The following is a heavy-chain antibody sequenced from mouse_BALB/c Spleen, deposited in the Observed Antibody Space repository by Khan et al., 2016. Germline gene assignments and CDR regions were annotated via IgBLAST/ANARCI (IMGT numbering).Heavy chain of an antibody. CDR2: IDPYNGGT. J-gene: IGHJ4*01. Sequence: VQLQQSGPELVKPGASVKVSCKASGYTFTSYNMYWVKQSHGKSLEWIGYIDPYNGGTNYNQKFKGKATLTVDKSSSTAYMHLNSLTSEDSAVYCGASDLLWYAMDYWGQGTSVTVSS. CDR1: GYTFTSYN. CDR3: ASDLLWYAMDY. V-gene: IGHV1S135*01. D-gene: IGHD2-1*01.